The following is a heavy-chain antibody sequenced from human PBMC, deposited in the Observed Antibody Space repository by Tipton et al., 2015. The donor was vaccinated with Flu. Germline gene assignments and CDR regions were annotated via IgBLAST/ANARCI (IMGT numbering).Heavy chain of an antibody. V-gene: IGHV4-39*07. CDR1: GGSISSSSYY. CDR2: IYYSGST. J-gene: IGHJ4*02. D-gene: IGHD3-9*01. CDR3: ARGSPQDFLTAYYPTAHFVS. Sequence: LRPSCTVSGGSISSSSYYWGWIRQPPGKGLEWIGSIYYSGSTYYNPSLKSRVTISVDTSKNQFSLKLSSVTAADTAVYYWARGSPQDFLTAYYPTAHFVSWGQGTLVTVSS.